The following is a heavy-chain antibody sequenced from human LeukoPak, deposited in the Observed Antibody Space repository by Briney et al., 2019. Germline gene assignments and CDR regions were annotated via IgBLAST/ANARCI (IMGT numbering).Heavy chain of an antibody. D-gene: IGHD2-21*02. CDR3: AREAYCGGDCYERYYYYYMDV. CDR2: IYTSGST. J-gene: IGHJ6*03. V-gene: IGHV4-4*07. Sequence: TSETLSLTCTVSGGSISSYYWSWIRQPAGKGLEWIGRIYTSGSTNYNPSLKSRVTMSVDTSKNQFSLRLSSVTAADTAVYYCAREAYCGGDCYERYYYYYMDVWGKGTTVTISS. CDR1: GGSISSYY.